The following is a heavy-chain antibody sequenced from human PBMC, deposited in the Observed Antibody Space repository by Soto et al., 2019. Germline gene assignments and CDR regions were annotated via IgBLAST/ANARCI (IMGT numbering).Heavy chain of an antibody. D-gene: IGHD6-25*01. J-gene: IGHJ6*02. CDR3: ARMGSQRYYYYGMDV. CDR2: ISSSRSYI. CDR1: GFTFSSYS. V-gene: IGHV3-21*01. Sequence: EVQLVESGGGLVKPGGSLRLSCAASGFTFSSYSMNWVRQAPGKGLEWVSSISSSRSYIYYADSVKGRFPISRDNAKNSLYLQMNSLRAEDTAVYYCARMGSQRYYYYGMDVWGQGTTVTVSS.